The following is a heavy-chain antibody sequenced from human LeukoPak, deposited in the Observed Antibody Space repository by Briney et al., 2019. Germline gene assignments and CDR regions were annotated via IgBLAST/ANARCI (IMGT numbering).Heavy chain of an antibody. D-gene: IGHD2-15*01. Sequence: PGRPLRLSCAASGFTFSSYGMHWLRQAPGKGLAGVAVISYDGSNKYYADSVKGRFTISRDNSKNTLYLQMNSLQSEDTAVYYCAKRPFESSGPFDSWGLGTLVTVSS. V-gene: IGHV3-30*18. CDR3: AKRPFESSGPFDS. J-gene: IGHJ4*02. CDR2: ISYDGSNK. CDR1: GFTFSSYG.